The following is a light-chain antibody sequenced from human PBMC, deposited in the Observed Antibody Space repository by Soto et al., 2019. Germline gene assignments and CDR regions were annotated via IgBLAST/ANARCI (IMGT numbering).Light chain of an antibody. Sequence: DTQMTQSPSTVSASVGDRVTITCRASQTISTWLAWYQQRPGKAPKLLIYEVSTLESGVPSRFSGSGSGTQFTLTIISLQPDDFGTYYCQQDTYPSTFGQGTKVEIK. CDR1: QTISTW. CDR2: EVS. J-gene: IGKJ1*01. CDR3: QQDTYPST. V-gene: IGKV1-5*01.